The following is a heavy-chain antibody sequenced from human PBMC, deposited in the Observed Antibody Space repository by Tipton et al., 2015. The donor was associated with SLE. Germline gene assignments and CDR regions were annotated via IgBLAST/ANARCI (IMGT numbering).Heavy chain of an antibody. CDR2: IHDSGAT. V-gene: IGHV4-31*03. CDR3: ARHLGASFDF. CDR1: GGSIRSGDYY. J-gene: IGHJ4*02. Sequence: TLSLTCTVSGGSIRSGDYYWSWIRQHPGKGLEWIGYIHDSGATFYNPSLRSRSAISVDTSQNQFSLRLISVTAADTAVYYCARHLGASFDFWGQGILVTVSS.